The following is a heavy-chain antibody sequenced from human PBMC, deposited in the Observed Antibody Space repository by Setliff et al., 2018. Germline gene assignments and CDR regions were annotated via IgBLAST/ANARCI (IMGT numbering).Heavy chain of an antibody. Sequence: LIRQPPGKGLEWVSGINWNGGSTGYADSVKGRFTISRDNAKNSLYLQMNSLRAEDTALYYCARRGVGRALDVWGKGTTVTVSS. CDR2: INWNGGST. CDR3: ARRGVGRALDV. D-gene: IGHD2-15*01. J-gene: IGHJ6*04. V-gene: IGHV3-20*03.